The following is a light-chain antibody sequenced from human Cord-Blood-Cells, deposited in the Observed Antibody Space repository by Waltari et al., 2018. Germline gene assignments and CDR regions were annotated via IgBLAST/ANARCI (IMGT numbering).Light chain of an antibody. J-gene: IGLJ2*01. CDR2: EGS. CDR1: SSAVGSYNL. CDR3: CSYAGSSTLVV. V-gene: IGLV2-23*01. Sequence: QSALTQPAYVSGSPGQSITISCTGTSSAVGSYNLVSWYQQHPGKAPKLMIYEGSKRPSGVSNRFSGSKSGNTASLTISGLQAEDEADYYCCSYAGSSTLVVFGGGTKLTVL.